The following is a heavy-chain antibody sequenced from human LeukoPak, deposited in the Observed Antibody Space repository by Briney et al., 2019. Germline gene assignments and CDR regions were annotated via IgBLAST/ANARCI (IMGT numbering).Heavy chain of an antibody. V-gene: IGHV3-66*01. CDR3: ARSSSGWGFFDY. CDR2: IYSGGST. D-gene: IGHD6-19*01. CDR1: GFTVSSNY. J-gene: IGHJ4*02. Sequence: HPGGSLRLSCAASGFTVSSNYMSWVRQAPGKGLEWVSVIYSGGSTYYADSVKGRFTISRDNSKNTLYLQMNSLRAEDTAVYYCARSSSGWGFFDYWGQGTLVTVSS.